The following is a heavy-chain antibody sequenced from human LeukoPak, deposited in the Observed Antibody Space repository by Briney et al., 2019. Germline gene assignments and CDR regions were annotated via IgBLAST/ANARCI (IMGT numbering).Heavy chain of an antibody. Sequence: GGSLRLSCAGSGFTFSSYAMSWVRQAPGKGLEWVSGISGGGGSTYYADSVKGRFTISRDNSKNTLDLEMNSLRAEDTAVYYCAKDVGGYYFTYWSGCFDHWGQGTLVTVSS. CDR3: AKDVGGYYFTYWSGCFDH. J-gene: IGHJ4*02. V-gene: IGHV3-23*01. D-gene: IGHD3-10*01. CDR1: GFTFSSYA. CDR2: ISGGGGST.